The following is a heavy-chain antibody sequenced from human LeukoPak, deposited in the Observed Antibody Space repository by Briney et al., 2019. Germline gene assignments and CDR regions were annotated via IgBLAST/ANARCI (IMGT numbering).Heavy chain of an antibody. CDR1: GFTFSSYG. CDR3: ASPVRLGWDYYDSSGYFAY. CDR2: ISYDGSNK. Sequence: GGSLRLSCAASGFTFSSYGMHWVRQAPGKGLEWVAVISYDGSNKYYADSVKGRFTISRDNSNNSLYLQMSSPRAEDTAVYYCASPVRLGWDYYDSSGYFAYWGQGTLVTVSS. J-gene: IGHJ4*02. V-gene: IGHV3-30*03. D-gene: IGHD3-22*01.